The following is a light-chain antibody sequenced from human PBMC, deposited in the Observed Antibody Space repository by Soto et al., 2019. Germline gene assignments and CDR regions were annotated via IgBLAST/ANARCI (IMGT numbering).Light chain of an antibody. J-gene: IGKJ5*01. CDR2: GAS. CDR3: QQYNSGPLSNT. CDR1: RTVNNN. V-gene: IGKV3-15*01. Sequence: DIVLTQSPATLSVSTGERATLSCRANRTVNNNLAWYQQHPGQPPRLLLYGASTRATGVPDRFSGSGSGTEFYLTISSLQYEVFAIYTCQQYNSGPLSNTFGQGKRLEIK.